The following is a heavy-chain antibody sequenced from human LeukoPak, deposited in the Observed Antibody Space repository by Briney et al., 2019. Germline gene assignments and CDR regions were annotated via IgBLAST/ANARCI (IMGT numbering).Heavy chain of an antibody. CDR1: GDSISSGDYY. V-gene: IGHV4-61*02. D-gene: IGHD5-18*01. J-gene: IGHJ5*02. Sequence: SETLSLTCTVSGDSISSGDYYWSWIRQPAGKGLEWIGRISSSGSTNYNPSLKSRVTISVDTSKNQFSLKLSSVTAADTAVYYCARYEWIQLWWPWGQGTLVTVSS. CDR3: ARYEWIQLWWP. CDR2: ISSSGST.